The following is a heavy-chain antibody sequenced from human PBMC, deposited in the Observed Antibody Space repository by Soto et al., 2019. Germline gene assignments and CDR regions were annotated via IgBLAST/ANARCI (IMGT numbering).Heavy chain of an antibody. D-gene: IGHD4-17*01. Sequence: QVQLQESGPGLVKPSQTLSLTCTVSGGSISSGGYYWSWIRQHPGKGLEWIGYIYYSGSTYYNPSLKSRVTISVDTSKNQFSLKLSSVTAADTAVYYCARDPYGDYLQPTNGMDVWGQGTTVTVSS. CDR3: ARDPYGDYLQPTNGMDV. V-gene: IGHV4-31*03. J-gene: IGHJ6*02. CDR1: GGSISSGGYY. CDR2: IYYSGST.